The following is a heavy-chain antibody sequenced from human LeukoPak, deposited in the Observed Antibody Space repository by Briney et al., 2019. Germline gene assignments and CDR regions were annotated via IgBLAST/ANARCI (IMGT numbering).Heavy chain of an antibody. CDR3: ARLTLQQLGDY. D-gene: IGHD6-6*01. CDR2: IYPGDSDT. CDR1: GFTFSSYA. J-gene: IGHJ4*02. V-gene: IGHV5-51*01. Sequence: GGSLRLSCAASGFTFSSYAMSWVRQMPGKGLEWMGIIYPGDSDTRYSPSFQGQVTISADKSISTAYLQWSSLKASDTAMYYCARLTLQQLGDYWGQGTLVTVSS.